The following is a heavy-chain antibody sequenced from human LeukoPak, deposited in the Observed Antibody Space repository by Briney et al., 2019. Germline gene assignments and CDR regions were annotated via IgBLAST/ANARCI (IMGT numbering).Heavy chain of an antibody. Sequence: ASVKVSCKASGGTFSSYAISWVRQAPGQGLEWMGWINPNSGGTNYAQKFQGRVTMTRDTSISTAYMELSRLRSDDTAVYYCARSMADDYWGQGTLVTVSS. V-gene: IGHV1-2*02. J-gene: IGHJ4*02. CDR1: GGTFSSYA. CDR3: ARSMADDY. D-gene: IGHD5-24*01. CDR2: INPNSGGT.